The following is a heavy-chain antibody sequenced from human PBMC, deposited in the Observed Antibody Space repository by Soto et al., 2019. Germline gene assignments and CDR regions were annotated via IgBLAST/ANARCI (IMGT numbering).Heavy chain of an antibody. CDR1: GYTLTSYV. V-gene: IGHV1-3*01. CDR3: ARDVGYGLIEY. CDR2: INAGTGNT. D-gene: IGHD5-18*01. J-gene: IGHJ4*02. Sequence: ASVKVSCKASGYTLTSYVMHWVRQAPGQRLEWLGCINAGTGNTKYSQNFRDRVAITSDTSASTAYMELRSLRSDDTAVYYCARDVGYGLIEYWGQGTLVTVSS.